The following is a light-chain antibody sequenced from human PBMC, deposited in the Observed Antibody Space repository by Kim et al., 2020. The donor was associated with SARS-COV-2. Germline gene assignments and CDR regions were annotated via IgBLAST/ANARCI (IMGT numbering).Light chain of an antibody. CDR2: DAF. CDR1: QDISNS. V-gene: IGKV1-8*01. CDR3: QQHYIYPLT. Sequence: SPTGDRFTITCRASQDISNSLAWYQQKPGKAPELLIYDAFTLQSGVSPRFSGSRSGTDFTLTISSLQSEDFATYYCQQHYIYPLTFGGGTKVDIK. J-gene: IGKJ4*01.